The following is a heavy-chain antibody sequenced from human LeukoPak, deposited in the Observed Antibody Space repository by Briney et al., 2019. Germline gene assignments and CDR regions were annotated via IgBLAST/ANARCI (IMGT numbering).Heavy chain of an antibody. D-gene: IGHD3-22*01. CDR2: IIPNLGTT. J-gene: IGHJ4*02. CDR3: ATTNDGGGYQWGDFFDF. Sequence: EASVKLSCKASGGTFSSYAISWVRQAPGQGLEWMGRIIPNLGTTNRAQNFQDRVTLTADKSTNTAYMELTSLTSDDTAVYYCATTNDGGGYQWGDFFDFWGQGTLVTVSS. V-gene: IGHV1-69*04. CDR1: GGTFSSYA.